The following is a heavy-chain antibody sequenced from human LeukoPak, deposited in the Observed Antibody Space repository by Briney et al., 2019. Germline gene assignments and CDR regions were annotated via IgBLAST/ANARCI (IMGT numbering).Heavy chain of an antibody. Sequence: HPGGSLRLSCAASGFTFGSYWMSWVRQAPGKGLEWVASIKQDGSEKYYVDSVKGRFTISRDNAKNSLYLQMNSLRAEDTAVYYCARDMYYYDSSGYYPYYGMYACGQGATVSVSS. CDR1: GFTFGSYW. J-gene: IGHJ6*01. D-gene: IGHD3-22*01. V-gene: IGHV3-7*01. CDR2: IKQDGSEK. CDR3: ARDMYYYDSSGYYPYYGMYA.